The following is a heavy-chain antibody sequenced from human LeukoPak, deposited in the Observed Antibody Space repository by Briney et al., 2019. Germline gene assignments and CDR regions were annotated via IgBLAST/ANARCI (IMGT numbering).Heavy chain of an antibody. J-gene: IGHJ5*02. CDR1: GGSFSSDISY. CDR2: IHYSGST. D-gene: IGHD3-10*01. V-gene: IGHV4-61*01. CDR3: ARDSGNWFDP. Sequence: SETLSLTCTVSGGSFSSDISYWSWLRQPPGTGLEWIGYIHYSGSTNYNPSLKSRVTISVDTSKNQISLRLSSVTAADTAVYYCARDSGNWFDPWGQGTLVTVSS.